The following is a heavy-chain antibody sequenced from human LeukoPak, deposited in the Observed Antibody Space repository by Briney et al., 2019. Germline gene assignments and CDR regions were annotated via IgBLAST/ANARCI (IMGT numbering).Heavy chain of an antibody. D-gene: IGHD6-6*01. CDR2: IYSGGST. V-gene: IGHV3-53*01. Sequence: GGSLRLSCAASGFTFSSYAMSWVRQAPGKGLEWVSVIYSGGSTYYADSVKGRFTISRDNSKNTLYLQMNSLRAENTAVYYCATHNSLIAARPRPPKEYYYYYMDVWGKGTTVTVSS. J-gene: IGHJ6*03. CDR1: GFTFSSYA. CDR3: ATHNSLIAARPRPPKEYYYYYMDV.